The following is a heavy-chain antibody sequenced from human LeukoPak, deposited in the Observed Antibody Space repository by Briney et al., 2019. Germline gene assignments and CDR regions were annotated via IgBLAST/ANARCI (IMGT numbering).Heavy chain of an antibody. CDR1: GFTFSSYS. Sequence: GGSLRLSCAASGFTFSSYSMNWVRQAPGKGLEWVSSISTSSSYIYSADSVKGRFTISRDNAKNSLYLQMNSLRAEDMAVYYCVRDTFSPDAFDIWGQGTMVTVSS. D-gene: IGHD3-16*01. CDR2: ISTSSSYI. J-gene: IGHJ3*02. V-gene: IGHV3-21*01. CDR3: VRDTFSPDAFDI.